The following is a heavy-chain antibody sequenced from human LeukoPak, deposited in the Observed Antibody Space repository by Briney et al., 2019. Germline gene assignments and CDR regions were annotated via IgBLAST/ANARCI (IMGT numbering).Heavy chain of an antibody. CDR1: GFTFSSYA. J-gene: IGHJ4*02. Sequence: PGGSLRLSCAASGFTFSSYAMSWVRQAPGKGLEWVSAISGSGGSTYYADSVKGRFTISRDNSKNTPYLQMNSLRAEDTAVYYCAKDRAILGYDILTGFDYWGQGTLVTVSS. D-gene: IGHD3-9*01. CDR3: AKDRAILGYDILTGFDY. CDR2: ISGSGGST. V-gene: IGHV3-23*01.